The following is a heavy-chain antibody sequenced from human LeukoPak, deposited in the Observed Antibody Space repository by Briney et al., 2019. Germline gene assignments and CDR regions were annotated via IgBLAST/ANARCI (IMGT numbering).Heavy chain of an antibody. J-gene: IGHJ6*03. Sequence: SQTLSLTCTVSGGSISSYYWSWIRQPAGKGLEWIGRIYTSGSTNYNPSLRSRVTMSVDTSKNQFSLKLSSVTAADTAVYYCARLALGYCSSTSCSNYSYYYYMDVWGKGTTVTISS. D-gene: IGHD2-2*01. CDR3: ARLALGYCSSTSCSNYSYYYYMDV. V-gene: IGHV4-4*07. CDR1: GGSISSYY. CDR2: IYTSGST.